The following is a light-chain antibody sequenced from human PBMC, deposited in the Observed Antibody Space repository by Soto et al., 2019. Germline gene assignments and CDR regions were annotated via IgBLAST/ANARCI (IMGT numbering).Light chain of an antibody. CDR3: CSYAGSYTSYV. V-gene: IGLV2-11*01. Sequence: QSVLTQPRSVSGCPGQSVTSSCTGSSSEVGGYNYVSWYQQHPGKAPKLMIYDVSKRPSGVPDRFSGSKSGNTASLTISGLQAEDEADYYCCSYAGSYTSYVFGTGTKVTVL. J-gene: IGLJ1*01. CDR1: SSEVGGYNY. CDR2: DVS.